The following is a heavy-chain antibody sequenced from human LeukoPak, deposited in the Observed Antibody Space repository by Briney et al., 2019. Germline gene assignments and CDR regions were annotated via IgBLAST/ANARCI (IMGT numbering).Heavy chain of an antibody. J-gene: IGHJ4*02. D-gene: IGHD1-26*01. CDR3: ARDQVVGASSPYYFDY. CDR1: GFTFSSYW. CDR2: IKQDGSEK. Sequence: PGGSLILSCAASGFTFSSYWMSWVRPAPGKGLEWVANIKQDGSEKYYVDSVKGRFTISRDNAKNSLYLQMNSLRAEDTAVYYCARDQVVGASSPYYFDYWGQGTLVTVSS. V-gene: IGHV3-7*01.